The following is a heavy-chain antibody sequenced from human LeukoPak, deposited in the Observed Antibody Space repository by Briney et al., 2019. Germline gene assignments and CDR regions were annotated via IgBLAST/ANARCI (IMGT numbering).Heavy chain of an antibody. Sequence: GASVKISCKASGYTFTGYYMHWVRQAPGQGLEWMGWINPNSGGTNYAQKFQGRVTMTRDTSISTAYMELSRLRSDDTAVYYCARGAFCTNGVCYTPRMDVWGKGTTVTVSS. J-gene: IGHJ6*03. V-gene: IGHV1-2*02. D-gene: IGHD2-8*01. CDR1: GYTFTGYY. CDR2: INPNSGGT. CDR3: ARGAFCTNGVCYTPRMDV.